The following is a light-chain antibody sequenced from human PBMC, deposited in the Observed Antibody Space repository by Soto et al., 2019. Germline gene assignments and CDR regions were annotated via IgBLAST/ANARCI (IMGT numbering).Light chain of an antibody. J-gene: IGKJ5*01. V-gene: IGKV1-33*01. Sequence: DIHITQISYPLSASVGGRVTIPLQASQDISDVLNWYQQQPGKAPKVLIYDASKLQTGVPSRFSGRGSGKDFTFTISSLQPDDSGTYYCQQFYDLPITFGQGTRLEIK. CDR3: QQFYDLPIT. CDR1: QDISDV. CDR2: DAS.